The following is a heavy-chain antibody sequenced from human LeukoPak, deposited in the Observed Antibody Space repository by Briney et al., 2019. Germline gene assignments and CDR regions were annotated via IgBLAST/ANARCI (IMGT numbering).Heavy chain of an antibody. CDR1: GFTFSSYA. V-gene: IGHV3-23*01. CDR3: AKEGCSGGSCYPYFDY. Sequence: GGSLRLSCAASGFTFSSYAMSWVRRAPGKGLEWVSAISGSGGSTYYADSVKGRFTISRDNSKNTLYLQMNSLRAEDTAVYYCAKEGCSGGSCYPYFDYWGQGTLVTVSS. CDR2: ISGSGGST. J-gene: IGHJ4*02. D-gene: IGHD2-15*01.